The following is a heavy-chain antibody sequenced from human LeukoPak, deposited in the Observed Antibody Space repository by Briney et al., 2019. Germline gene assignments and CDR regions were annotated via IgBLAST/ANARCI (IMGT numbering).Heavy chain of an antibody. CDR3: ARGVIAVAGLIRLGEDY. CDR1: GYTFTSYD. Sequence: ASVKVSCKASGYTFTSYDINWVRQATGQGLEWMGWMNPNSGNTGYAQKFQGRVTITRNTSISTAYMELSSLRSEETAVYCCARGVIAVAGLIRLGEDYWGQGTLVTVSS. J-gene: IGHJ4*02. V-gene: IGHV1-8*03. D-gene: IGHD6-19*01. CDR2: MNPNSGNT.